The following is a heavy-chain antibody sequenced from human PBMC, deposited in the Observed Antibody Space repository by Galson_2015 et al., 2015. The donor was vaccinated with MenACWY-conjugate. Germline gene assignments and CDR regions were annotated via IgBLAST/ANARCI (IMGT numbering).Heavy chain of an antibody. Sequence: SLRLSCAVSGFSVSSEYMSWVRQAPGKGLEWVSIIYRDGKTFYADSVQGRFIISRDNSKNTLYLQMNSLTAEDTAVYYCARESGDSSGHPSSWGQGTLVTVSS. V-gene: IGHV3-53*01. D-gene: IGHD3-22*01. CDR2: IYRDGKT. CDR3: ARESGDSSGHPSS. CDR1: GFSVSSEY. J-gene: IGHJ5*02.